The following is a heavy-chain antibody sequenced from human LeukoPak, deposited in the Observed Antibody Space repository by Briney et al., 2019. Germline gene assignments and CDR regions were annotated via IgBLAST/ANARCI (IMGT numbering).Heavy chain of an antibody. CDR3: ARDPGDILTGYPPFDY. Sequence: GASVKVSCKASGYTFTSYGISWVRQAPGQGLEWMGWISAYNGNTNYAQKLQGRVTMTTDTSTSTAYMELRSLRSDDTAVYYCARDPGDILTGYPPFDYWGQGTLVTVSS. V-gene: IGHV1-18*01. J-gene: IGHJ4*02. CDR1: GYTFTSYG. D-gene: IGHD3-9*01. CDR2: ISAYNGNT.